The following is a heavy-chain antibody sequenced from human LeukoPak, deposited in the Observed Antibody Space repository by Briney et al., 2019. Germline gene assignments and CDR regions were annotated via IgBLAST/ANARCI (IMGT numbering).Heavy chain of an antibody. CDR1: GGSISSSSYY. J-gene: IGHJ4*02. Sequence: SETLSLTCTVAGGSISSSSYYWGWIRQPPGKGLEWIASIYYSGSTYYNPSLKSRVTISVDTSKNQFSLKLSSVTAADTAVYYCARDDSSGYYLGASGYWGQGTLVTVSS. V-gene: IGHV4-39*02. CDR3: ARDDSSGYYLGASGY. CDR2: IYYSGST. D-gene: IGHD3-22*01.